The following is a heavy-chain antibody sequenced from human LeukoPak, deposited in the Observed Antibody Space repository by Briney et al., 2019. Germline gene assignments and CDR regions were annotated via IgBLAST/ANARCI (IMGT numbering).Heavy chain of an antibody. CDR1: GFTFSSYW. CDR3: ARDSNYYDSSGYPPGDY. D-gene: IGHD3-22*01. V-gene: IGHV3-7*01. CDR2: IKQDGSEK. J-gene: IGHJ4*02. Sequence: GSLRLSCAASGFTFSSYWMSWVRQAPGKGLEWVANIKQDGSEKYYVDSVKGRFTISRDNAKNSLYLQMNSVRAEDTAVYYCARDSNYYDSSGYPPGDYWGQGTLVTVSS.